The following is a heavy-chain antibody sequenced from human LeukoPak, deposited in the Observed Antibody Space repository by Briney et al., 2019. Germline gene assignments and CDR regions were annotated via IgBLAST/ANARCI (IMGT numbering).Heavy chain of an antibody. CDR3: ASPPSVDSSSPYYFEY. D-gene: IGHD6-6*01. CDR1: GFSFSDYY. J-gene: IGHJ4*02. CDR2: ISSSGSTK. Sequence: GGSLRLSCAASGFSFSDYYMNWIRQAPGKGPEWISIISSSGSTKYYADSVKGRFTISRDTTKNSLYLQMNSLRAEDTAVYYCASPPSVDSSSPYYFEYWGQGTLVTVSS. V-gene: IGHV3-11*04.